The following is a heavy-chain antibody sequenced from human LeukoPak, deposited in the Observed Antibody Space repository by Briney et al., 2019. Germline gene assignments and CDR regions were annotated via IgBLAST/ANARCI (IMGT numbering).Heavy chain of an antibody. J-gene: IGHJ6*03. V-gene: IGHV4-61*01. CDR2: IYYSGST. Sequence: TSETLSLTCTVSGVSISSGSYYWRWIRQPPGKGLEWIGYIYYSGSTNHNPSLKSRVTISVDTSKNQFSLKLSSVTAADMAVYFCARTYRRFYYYYMDVWGKGTTVTVSS. CDR3: ARTYRRFYYYYMDV. CDR1: GVSISSGSYY.